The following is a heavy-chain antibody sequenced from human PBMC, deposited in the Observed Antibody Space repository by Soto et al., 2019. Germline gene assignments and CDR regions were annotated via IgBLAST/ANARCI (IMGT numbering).Heavy chain of an antibody. CDR2: IYYSGST. V-gene: IGHV4-59*08. Sequence: PSETLSLTCTVSGSSISSYYWSWIRQPPGKGLEWIGYIYYSGSTNYNPSLKSRVTISVDTSKNQFSLKLSSVTAADTAVYYCARGITIFGVVITSNWFDPWGQGTLVTVSS. CDR1: GSSISSYY. J-gene: IGHJ5*02. D-gene: IGHD3-3*01. CDR3: ARGITIFGVVITSNWFDP.